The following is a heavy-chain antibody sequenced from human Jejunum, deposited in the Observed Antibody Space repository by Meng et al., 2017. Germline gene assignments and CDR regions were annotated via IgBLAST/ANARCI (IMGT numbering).Heavy chain of an antibody. Sequence: QARPQESRPGPVKPSGTLSLTWAVSGGSISDSNWWSWVRQPPGKGLEWIGEIYHTGSTNYNPSLKSRVTMSLDKSKNQFFLDLTSVTAADTAVYYCARDLLGPAIAASGYFDPWGQGTLVTVSS. CDR3: ARDLLGPAIAASGYFDP. CDR2: IYHTGST. V-gene: IGHV4-4*02. J-gene: IGHJ5*02. D-gene: IGHD5-12*01. CDR1: GGSISDSNW.